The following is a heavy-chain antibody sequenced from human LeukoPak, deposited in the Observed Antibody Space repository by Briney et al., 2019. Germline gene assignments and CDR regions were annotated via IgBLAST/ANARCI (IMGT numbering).Heavy chain of an antibody. CDR3: ARGSSRYAFDI. CDR2: IIAYNGNT. J-gene: IGHJ3*02. Sequence: APVKVSCKASGYTFTNFGISWVRQAPGQGLEWMGWIIAYNGNTNYAQKFQDTVTMTTDTSTSTAYMELRSLTSDDTAVYYCARGSSRYAFDIWGQGTMVIVSS. CDR1: GYTFTNFG. V-gene: IGHV1-18*01.